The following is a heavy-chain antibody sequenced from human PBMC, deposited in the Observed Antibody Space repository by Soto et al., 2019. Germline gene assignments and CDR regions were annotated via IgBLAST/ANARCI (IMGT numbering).Heavy chain of an antibody. CDR1: GGSISSYY. CDR3: ARYVRWSGYGYYFDY. J-gene: IGHJ4*02. Sequence: SETLSLTCTVSGGSISSYYWSWIRQPPGKGLEWIGYIYYSGSTSYNPSLKSRVTISVDTSKNQFSLKLSSVTAADTAVYYCARYVRWSGYGYYFDYWGQGTRVTV. V-gene: IGHV4-59*01. CDR2: IYYSGST. D-gene: IGHD5-12*01.